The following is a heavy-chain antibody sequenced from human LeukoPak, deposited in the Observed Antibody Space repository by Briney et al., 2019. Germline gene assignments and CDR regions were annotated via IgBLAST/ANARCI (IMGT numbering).Heavy chain of an antibody. CDR2: IYYSGST. V-gene: IGHV4-61*05. D-gene: IGHD5-12*01. CDR3: ARQPLIEAGFDV. CDR1: GGSISRSSYY. J-gene: IGHJ3*01. Sequence: SETLSLTCTVSGGSISRSSYYWGWIRQPPGKGLEWIGYIYYSGSTNYNPSLKSRVTISVDTSKNQLSLKLSSVTAADTAVYYCARQPLIEAGFDVWGQGTMVTVSS.